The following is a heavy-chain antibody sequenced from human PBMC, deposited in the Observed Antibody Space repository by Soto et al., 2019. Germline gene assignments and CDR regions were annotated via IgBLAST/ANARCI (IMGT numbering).Heavy chain of an antibody. CDR3: ARVMCGDCSSYYYYSMDV. CDR2: IGTTSSYI. V-gene: IGHV3-21*01. D-gene: IGHD2-21*02. CDR1: GFTFGTYT. Sequence: GGSLRLSCAASGFTFGTYTMNWVRQVPGKGLEWVSSIGTTSSYIYYADSVRGRFTISRDNAGGSVYLQMSSLRAEDTAVYYCARVMCGDCSSYYYYSMDVWGQGTTVTVSS. J-gene: IGHJ6*02.